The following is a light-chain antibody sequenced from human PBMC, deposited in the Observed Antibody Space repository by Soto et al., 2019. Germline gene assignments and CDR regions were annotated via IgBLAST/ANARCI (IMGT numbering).Light chain of an antibody. CDR2: DIS. V-gene: IGKV1-33*01. Sequence: DIQLTQSASSLSASVGDRVTITCQASQVITNYLNWYQQKPGRAPKLLIYDISTLEIGVPSRFGGSGSGTHFTFTITGLQPEDIATYYCQQTYGAPLTFGGGTKVEI. CDR1: QVITNY. J-gene: IGKJ4*01. CDR3: QQTYGAPLT.